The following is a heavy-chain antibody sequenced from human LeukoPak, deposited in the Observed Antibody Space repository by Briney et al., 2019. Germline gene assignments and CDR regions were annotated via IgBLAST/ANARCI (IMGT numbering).Heavy chain of an antibody. Sequence: PGGSLRLSCAASGLTLRSYAMSWVRQAPGRGQEWVSAISGDGGSTYYADSVKGRFTISRDNSKNTLYLQMNSLRAEDSALYYCAKGWHAFDIWGQGTRVTVSS. V-gene: IGHV3-23*01. CDR3: AKGWHAFDI. CDR2: ISGDGGST. J-gene: IGHJ3*02. CDR1: GLTLRSYA.